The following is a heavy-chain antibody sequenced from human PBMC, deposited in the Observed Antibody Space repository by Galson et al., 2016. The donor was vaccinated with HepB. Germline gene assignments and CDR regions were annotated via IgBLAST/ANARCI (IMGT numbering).Heavy chain of an antibody. V-gene: IGHV3-23*01. CDR3: AKMQGYFDH. CDR2: LGGSGGST. Sequence: SLRLSCAASGFTFSNYAMIWVRQAPGKGLEWVSGLGGSGGSTYYADSVKGRFTISRDNSKNTLYLQMNSLRAEDTAVYYCAKMQGYFDHWGQGTLVTVSS. J-gene: IGHJ4*02. CDR1: GFTFSNYA.